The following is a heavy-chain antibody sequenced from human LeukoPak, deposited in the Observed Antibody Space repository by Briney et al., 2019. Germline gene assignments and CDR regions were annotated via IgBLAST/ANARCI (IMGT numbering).Heavy chain of an antibody. D-gene: IGHD7-27*01. V-gene: IGHV1-2*02. CDR2: INPNSGGT. Sequence: ASVKVSCKASGYTFTGYYMHWVRQAPGHGLEWMGWINPNSGGTNYAQKFQGRVTMTRDTSISTAYMELSRLRSDDTAVYYCAGGTNWENPRQPFFDIWGQGTMVTVSS. J-gene: IGHJ3*02. CDR3: AGGTNWENPRQPFFDI. CDR1: GYTFTGYY.